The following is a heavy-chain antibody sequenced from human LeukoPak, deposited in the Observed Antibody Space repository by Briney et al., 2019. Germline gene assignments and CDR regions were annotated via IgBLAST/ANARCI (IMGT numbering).Heavy chain of an antibody. V-gene: IGHV3-7*01. CDR1: GFTFSADW. Sequence: GGSLRLSCAPSGFTFSADWMSWVRQAPGKGLEWVASINQDGSEKYYVDSVKGRFTISRDNAKNSLYLQMNSLRAEDTAVYYCARDVSYSSGWYGGDQYYGMDVWGQGTTATVSS. CDR2: INQDGSEK. J-gene: IGHJ6*02. D-gene: IGHD6-19*01. CDR3: ARDVSYSSGWYGGDQYYGMDV.